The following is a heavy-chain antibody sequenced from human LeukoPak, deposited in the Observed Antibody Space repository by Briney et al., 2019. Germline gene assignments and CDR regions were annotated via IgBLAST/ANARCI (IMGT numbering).Heavy chain of an antibody. CDR3: ALDYYDSSGTRAGGAFDI. Sequence: SRRLSCAASGFTFSSYSMNWVRQAPGKVLEWVSSISSSSSYIYYADSVKGRFSISRDNAKNSLYPQMNSLRAEDTAVYYCALDYYDSSGTRAGGAFDIWGQGTMVTVSS. CDR1: GFTFSSYS. CDR2: ISSSSSYI. V-gene: IGHV3-21*01. D-gene: IGHD3-22*01. J-gene: IGHJ3*02.